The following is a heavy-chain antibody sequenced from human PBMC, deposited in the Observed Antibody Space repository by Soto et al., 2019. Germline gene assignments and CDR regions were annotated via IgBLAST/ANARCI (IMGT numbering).Heavy chain of an antibody. CDR1: GGSISSSSYY. Sequence: SETLSLTCTVSGGSISSSSYYWGWIRQPPGKGLEWIGSIYYSGSTYYNPSLKSRVTISVDTSKNQFSLKLSSVTAADTAVYYCARRSNFDYWGQGTLVTVSS. J-gene: IGHJ4*02. V-gene: IGHV4-39*01. CDR3: ARRSNFDY. D-gene: IGHD2-2*01. CDR2: IYYSGST.